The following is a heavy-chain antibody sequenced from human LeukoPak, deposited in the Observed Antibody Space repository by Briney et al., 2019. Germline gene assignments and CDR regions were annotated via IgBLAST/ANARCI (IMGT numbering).Heavy chain of an antibody. Sequence: GGSLRLSCAASGFTFSSYAMHWVRQAPGKGLEWVAVISYDGSNKYYADSVKGRFTISRDNSKNTLYLQMNSLRAEDTAVYYCAKESRIVVVIEAFDIWGQGTMVTVSS. CDR3: AKESRIVVVIEAFDI. CDR2: ISYDGSNK. V-gene: IGHV3-30-3*01. D-gene: IGHD3-22*01. J-gene: IGHJ3*02. CDR1: GFTFSSYA.